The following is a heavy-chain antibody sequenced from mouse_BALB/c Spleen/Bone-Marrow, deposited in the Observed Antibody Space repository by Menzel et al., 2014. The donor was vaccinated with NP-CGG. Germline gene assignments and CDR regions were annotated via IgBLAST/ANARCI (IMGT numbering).Heavy chain of an antibody. V-gene: IGHV1-7*01. CDR2: INPSTDYT. CDR3: ATSPDRAMDY. J-gene: IGHJ4*01. Sequence: VKLTESGAELAKPGASVKMSCKASGYTFTSYWMHWVKHRPGQGLEWIGYINPSTDYTEYNQKFKNKATLTADKSSSTAYMQLSSLTSEDSAVYYCATSPDRAMDYWGQGTSVTVSS. CDR1: GYTFTSYW.